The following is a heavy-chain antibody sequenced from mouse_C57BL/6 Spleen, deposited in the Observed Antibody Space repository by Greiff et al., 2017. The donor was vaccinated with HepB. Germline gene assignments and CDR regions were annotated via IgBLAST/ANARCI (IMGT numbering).Heavy chain of an antibody. J-gene: IGHJ2*01. CDR1: GFTFSSYG. CDR3: AGAFFDY. Sequence: DVMLVESGGDLVKPGGSLKLSCAASGFTFSSYGMSWVRQTPDKRLEWVATISSGGSYTYYPDSVKGRFTISRDNAKNTLYLQMSSLKSEDTAMYYCAGAFFDYWGQGTTLTVSS. V-gene: IGHV5-6*02. D-gene: IGHD3-1*01. CDR2: ISSGGSYT.